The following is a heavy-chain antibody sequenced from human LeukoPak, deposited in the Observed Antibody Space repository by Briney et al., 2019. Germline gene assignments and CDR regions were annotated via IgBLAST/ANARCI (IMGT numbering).Heavy chain of an antibody. V-gene: IGHV3-7*03. CDR2: INHNGNVN. CDR1: GFTFSSYW. J-gene: IGHJ6*02. Sequence: GALRLSFATPGFTFSSYWMKWGRPAPGKGLEWVASINHNGNVNYYVDSVKGRFTISRDNAKNSLYLQMSNLRAEDTAVYFCARGGGLDDWGQGATVTVSS. CDR3: ARGGGLDD. D-gene: IGHD3-16*01.